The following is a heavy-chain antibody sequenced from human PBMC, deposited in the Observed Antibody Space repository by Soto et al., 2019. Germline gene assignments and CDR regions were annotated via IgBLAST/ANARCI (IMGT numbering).Heavy chain of an antibody. Sequence: GALRRAGSASVFTLSNLWIHWVRQAPGKGLEWASHISADGNDIVYADSVKGRFTTSRDNANNTGYLQMNSLKVEDTAMYYCARLPWEAAPSWGQGTLVTVPS. CDR3: ARLPWEAAPS. V-gene: IGHV3-74*01. D-gene: IGHD1-26*01. CDR1: VFTLSNLW. CDR2: ISADGNDI. J-gene: IGHJ5*02.